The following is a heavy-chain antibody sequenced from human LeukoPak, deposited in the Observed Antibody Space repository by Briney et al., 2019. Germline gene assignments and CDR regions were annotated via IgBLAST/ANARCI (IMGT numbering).Heavy chain of an antibody. D-gene: IGHD6-6*01. CDR2: IGTAGDT. V-gene: IGHV3-13*01. CDR1: GFTFSSYD. CDR3: ARGSSSSIYYYYGMDV. Sequence: GGSLRLSCAASGFTFSSYDMHWVRQATGKGLEWVSAIGTAGDTYYPGSVKGRFTISRENAKNFLYLQMNSLRAGDTAVYYCARGSSSSIYYYYGMDVWGQGTTVTVSS. J-gene: IGHJ6*02.